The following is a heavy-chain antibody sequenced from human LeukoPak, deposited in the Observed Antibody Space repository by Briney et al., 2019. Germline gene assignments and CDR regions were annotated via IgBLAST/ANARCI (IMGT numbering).Heavy chain of an antibody. V-gene: IGHV4-61*02. CDR2: IYTSGST. J-gene: IGHJ6*03. Sequence: SGTLSLTCTVSGGSISSGSYYWGWIRQPAGKGLEWIGRIYTSGSTNYNPSLKSRVTISEDTSKNQFSLKLSSVTAADTAVYYCARVLQLWEPYYYYYMDVWGKGTTVTVSS. CDR1: GGSISSGSYY. D-gene: IGHD5-18*01. CDR3: ARVLQLWEPYYYYYMDV.